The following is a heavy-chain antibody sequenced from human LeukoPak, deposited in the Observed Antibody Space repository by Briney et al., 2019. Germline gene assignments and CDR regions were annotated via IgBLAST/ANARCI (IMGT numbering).Heavy chain of an antibody. Sequence: GRSLRLSCAASGFTFSSYAMHWVRQAPGKGLEWVVVISYDGSNKYYADSVKGRFTISRDNSKNTLYLQMNSLRAEDTAVYYCARVTSYDFWSGYSDWGQGTLVTVSS. J-gene: IGHJ4*02. CDR3: ARVTSYDFWSGYSD. V-gene: IGHV3-30*04. D-gene: IGHD3-3*01. CDR2: ISYDGSNK. CDR1: GFTFSSYA.